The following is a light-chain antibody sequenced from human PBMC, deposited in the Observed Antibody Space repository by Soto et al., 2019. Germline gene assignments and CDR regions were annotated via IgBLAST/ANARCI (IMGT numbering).Light chain of an antibody. CDR1: SSDVGGYNY. CDR2: DVS. CDR3: SSYTSSSTYV. V-gene: IGLV2-14*01. Sequence: QSALTQPASVSGSPGQSITIACTGTSSDVGGYNYVSWYQQYPGKAPRLVISDVSNRPSGVSNRFSGSKSGNSASLTISGLQAEDEADYYCSSYTSSSTYVFGPGTKLTVL. J-gene: IGLJ1*01.